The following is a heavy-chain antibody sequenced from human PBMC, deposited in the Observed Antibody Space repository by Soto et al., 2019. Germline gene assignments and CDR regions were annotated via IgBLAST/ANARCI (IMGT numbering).Heavy chain of an antibody. CDR3: AKSPMVLTFHYGMDV. V-gene: IGHV3-7*05. CDR2: INEDGSET. Sequence: EVQMVESGGNLVQPGGSLRVSCAASEVRFSFYWMSWVRQAPGKGLEWVADINEDGSETYYADAVKGRFTISRDDATNSLYLQINSLRAGDTAVYFCAKSPMVLTFHYGMDVWGQGTTVTVSS. D-gene: IGHD3-16*01. J-gene: IGHJ6*02. CDR1: EVRFSFYW.